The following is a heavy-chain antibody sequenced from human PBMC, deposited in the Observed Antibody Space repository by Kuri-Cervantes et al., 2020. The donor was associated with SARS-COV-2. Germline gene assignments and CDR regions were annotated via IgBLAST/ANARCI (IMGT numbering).Heavy chain of an antibody. CDR2: IYHSGST. D-gene: IGHD6-13*01. CDR1: GGSISSSNW. V-gene: IGHV4-4*02. J-gene: IGHJ3*02. CDR3: ARDDSSNDAFDI. Sequence: SETLSLTCAVSGGSISSSNWWSWVRRPPGKGLEWIGEIYHSGSTNYNPSLKSRVTISVDKSKNQFSLKLSSVTAADTAVYYCARDDSSNDAFDIWGQGTMVTVSS.